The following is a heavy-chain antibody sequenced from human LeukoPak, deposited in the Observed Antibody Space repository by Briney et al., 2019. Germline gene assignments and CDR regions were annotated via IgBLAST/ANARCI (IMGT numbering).Heavy chain of an antibody. CDR3: ARGDGYCSGGSCYTDY. V-gene: IGHV4-31*03. CDR1: GGSISSGGYY. D-gene: IGHD2-15*01. Sequence: PSETLSLTCTVSGGSISSGGYYWSWIRQHPGKGLEWIGYIYYSGSTYYNPSLESRVTISVDTSKNQFSLKLSSVTAADTAVYYCARGDGYCSGGSCYTDYWGQGTLVTVSS. CDR2: IYYSGST. J-gene: IGHJ4*02.